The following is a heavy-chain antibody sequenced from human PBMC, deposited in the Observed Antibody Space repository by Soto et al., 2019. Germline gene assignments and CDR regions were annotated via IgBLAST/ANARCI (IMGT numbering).Heavy chain of an antibody. J-gene: IGHJ4*02. Sequence: QVHLVESGGGVVQPGRSRRLSCAASGFTLNNFGMQWVRQAPGKGLEWVAVISFDGSNKYYADSVKGRFTISRDHSKKTLYLQMNSLRVEDTGVYYCAKDAFYYAGSGDFEGGYFDYGGQGNLGPDFS. V-gene: IGHV3-30*18. D-gene: IGHD2-21*01. CDR3: AKDAFYYAGSGDFEGGYFDY. CDR1: GFTLNNFG. CDR2: ISFDGSNK.